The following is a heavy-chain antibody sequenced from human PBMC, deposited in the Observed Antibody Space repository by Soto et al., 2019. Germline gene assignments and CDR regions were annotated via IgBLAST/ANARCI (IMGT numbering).Heavy chain of an antibody. D-gene: IGHD3-22*01. J-gene: IGHJ5*01. CDR2: IHNSGTS. CDR1: GDTSTSYY. V-gene: IGHV4-59*01. Sequence: PSETLSLTCTVSGDTSTSYYWGWIRQAPGKGLEWIGHIHNSGTSTHNPSLNGRVTISIDMSKKQFSLKLTSLTSAYTAVYYCARDFYDSVGYTWFDSWSQGTLVTVSS. CDR3: ARDFYDSVGYTWFDS.